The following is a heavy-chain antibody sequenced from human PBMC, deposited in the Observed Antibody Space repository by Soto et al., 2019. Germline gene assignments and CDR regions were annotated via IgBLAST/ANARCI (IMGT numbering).Heavy chain of an antibody. CDR3: VRGYFDGRGYSNTFDL. CDR1: GASITSSY. V-gene: IGHV4-59*01. J-gene: IGHJ3*01. D-gene: IGHD3-22*01. Sequence: SETLSLTCTVSGASITSSYWSWIRQSPGKRLEWIGYIHSSGSTKNNPSVDSRVTISADTSKNQFTLKLRSVSAADTAVYYCVRGYFDGRGYSNTFDLWGQGTMVTV. CDR2: IHSSGST.